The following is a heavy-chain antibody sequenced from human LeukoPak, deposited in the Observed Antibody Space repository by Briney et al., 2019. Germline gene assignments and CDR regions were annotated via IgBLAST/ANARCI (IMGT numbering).Heavy chain of an antibody. CDR2: IKKDGSEK. V-gene: IGHV3-7*01. D-gene: IGHD6-25*01. CDR3: ARDGAERPHMY. J-gene: IGHJ4*02. Sequence: GGPLRLSCAASGFTFSSYWMSWVRQAPGKGLEWVANIKKDGSEKHYVDSVKGRFTISRDNAKNSLHLQMNSLRAEDTAVYYCARDGAERPHMYWGQGALVTVSS. CDR1: GFTFSSYW.